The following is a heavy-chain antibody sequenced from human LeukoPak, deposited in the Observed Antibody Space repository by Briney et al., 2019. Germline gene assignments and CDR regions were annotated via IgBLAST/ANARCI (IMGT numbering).Heavy chain of an antibody. CDR2: IYYSGIT. CDR1: GGSISSGDYY. V-gene: IGHV4-30-4*01. CDR3: ARGGTYYYGSASYGMDV. J-gene: IGHJ6*02. D-gene: IGHD3-10*01. Sequence: SETLSLTCTVSGGSISSGDYYWSWIRQPPGKGLEWFGYIYYSGITSYNPSLKSRVTMSVDTSKNQHSLRLSSVTAADTAVYYCARGGTYYYGSASYGMDVSGQGTTVTVSS.